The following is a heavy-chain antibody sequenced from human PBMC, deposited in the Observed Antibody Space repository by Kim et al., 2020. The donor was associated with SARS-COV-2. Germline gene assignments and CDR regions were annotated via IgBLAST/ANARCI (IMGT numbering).Heavy chain of an antibody. Sequence: SETLSLTCTVSGGSVSSGSYYWSWIRQSPGKGLEWIGYIYYSGSTNYNPSLKSRVTISVDTSKNQFSLKLNSVTAADTAVYYCARGVQDCGGDCYLFDYWGQGTLVTVSS. J-gene: IGHJ4*02. V-gene: IGHV4-61*01. CDR2: IYYSGST. CDR3: ARGVQDCGGDCYLFDY. CDR1: GGSVSSGSYY. D-gene: IGHD2-21*01.